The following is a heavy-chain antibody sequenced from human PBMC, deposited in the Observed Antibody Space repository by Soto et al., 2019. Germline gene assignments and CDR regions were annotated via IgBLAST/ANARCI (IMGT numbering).Heavy chain of an antibody. CDR3: AKDYFRMIVVVIKSPGAFDI. CDR2: ISGSGGST. D-gene: IGHD3-22*01. V-gene: IGHV3-23*01. CDR1: GFTFSSYA. J-gene: IGHJ3*02. Sequence: GGSLRLSCAASGFTFSSYAMSWVRQAPGKGLELVSAISGSGGSTYYADSVKGRFTISRDNSKNTLYLQMNSLRAEDTAVYYCAKDYFRMIVVVIKSPGAFDIWGQGTMVTVSS.